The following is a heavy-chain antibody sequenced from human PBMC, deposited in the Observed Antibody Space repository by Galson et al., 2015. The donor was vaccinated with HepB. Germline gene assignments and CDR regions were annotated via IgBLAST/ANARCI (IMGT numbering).Heavy chain of an antibody. Sequence: ETLSLTCAVYGGSFSGYYWSWIRQPPGKGLEWIGEINHSGSTNYNPSLKSRVTISVDTSKNQFSLKLSSVTAADTAVYYCARAAGRSTSHYYFDYWGQGTLVTVSS. J-gene: IGHJ4*02. D-gene: IGHD2-2*01. V-gene: IGHV4-34*01. CDR3: ARAAGRSTSHYYFDY. CDR1: GGSFSGYY. CDR2: INHSGST.